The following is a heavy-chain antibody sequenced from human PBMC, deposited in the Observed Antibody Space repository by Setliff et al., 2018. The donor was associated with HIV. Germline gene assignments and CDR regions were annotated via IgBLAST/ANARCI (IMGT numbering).Heavy chain of an antibody. CDR1: GFTFSNYA. CDR3: ARAAVGDFWSGYLDY. J-gene: IGHJ4*02. V-gene: IGHV3-30*04. D-gene: IGHD3-3*01. CDR2: ISYDGSNK. Sequence: GGSLRLSCAASGFTFSNYAFHWVRQAPGKGLEWVAVISYDGSNKYYADSVKGRFTISRDNSKDTLYLQMNSLRAEDTAVYYCARAAVGDFWSGYLDYWGQGTLVTVSS.